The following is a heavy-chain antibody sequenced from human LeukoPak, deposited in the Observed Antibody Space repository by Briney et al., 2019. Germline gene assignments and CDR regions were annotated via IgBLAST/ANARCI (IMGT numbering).Heavy chain of an antibody. CDR3: ARGSGSYFPFDS. CDR2: VYYSGTT. D-gene: IGHD6-19*01. Sequence: NPSETLSLTCTVSGGSISSNYWNWIRQPPGKGLEWIGYVYYSGTTNYNPSLKSRVTISVDTSKNQFSLKVTSVTVADTAVYYCARGSGSYFPFDSWGQGTLVTVSS. V-gene: IGHV4-59*01. CDR1: GGSISSNY. J-gene: IGHJ4*02.